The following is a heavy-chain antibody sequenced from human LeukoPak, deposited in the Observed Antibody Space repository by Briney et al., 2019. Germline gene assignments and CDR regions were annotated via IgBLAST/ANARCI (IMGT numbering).Heavy chain of an antibody. J-gene: IGHJ3*02. CDR1: GGSFSGYY. Sequence: PSETLSLTCAVYGGSFSGYYWSWIRQPPGKGLEWIGEINHSGSTNYNPSLKSRVTISVDTSKNQFSLKLSSVTAADTAVYYCARRRYVVVVAATSFDIWGQGTMVTVSS. CDR3: ARRRYVVVVAATSFDI. V-gene: IGHV4-34*01. CDR2: INHSGST. D-gene: IGHD2-15*01.